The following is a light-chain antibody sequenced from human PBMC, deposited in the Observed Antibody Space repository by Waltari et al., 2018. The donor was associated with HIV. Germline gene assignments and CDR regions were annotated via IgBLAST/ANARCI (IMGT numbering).Light chain of an antibody. CDR1: SSNIGNHY. Sequence: SVLTQPPSVSAAPGQKVTISCSGSSSNIGNHYVSSFQQLPGAAPRFLIYDNNQRPSGVPDRFSGSRSGTSATLGVSGLQPGDEADYYCGTWDTSLDAGVFGGGTKLTVL. CDR2: DNN. J-gene: IGLJ3*02. V-gene: IGLV1-51*01. CDR3: GTWDTSLDAGV.